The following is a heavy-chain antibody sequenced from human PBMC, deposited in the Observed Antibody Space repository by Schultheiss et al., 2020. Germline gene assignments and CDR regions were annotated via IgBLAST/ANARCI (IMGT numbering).Heavy chain of an antibody. CDR3: ARDLAGTALDY. V-gene: IGHV3-30-3*01. CDR2: ISYDGGEK. Sequence: GESLKISCAASGFTFSSYAMHWVRQAPGKGLEWVAIISYDGGEKYYADSVKGRFTISRDNAKNSLYLQMNSLRAEDTAVYYCARDLAGTALDYWGQGTLVTVSS. CDR1: GFTFSSYA. D-gene: IGHD1-1*01. J-gene: IGHJ4*02.